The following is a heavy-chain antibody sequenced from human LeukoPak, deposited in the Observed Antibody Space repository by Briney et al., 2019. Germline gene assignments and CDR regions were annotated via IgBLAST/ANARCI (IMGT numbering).Heavy chain of an antibody. D-gene: IGHD3-22*01. CDR2: IYYSGST. J-gene: IGHJ4*02. CDR3: ARSSLAPYYYDSSGYTRSFFMDY. V-gene: IGHV4-31*03. Sequence: SETLSLTCTVSGGSISSGGYYWSWIRQHPGKGLEWIGYIYYSGSTYSNPSLKSRVTISVDTSKNQFSLKLSSVTAADTAVYYCARSSLAPYYYDSSGYTRSFFMDYWGQGTLVTVSS. CDR1: GGSISSGGYY.